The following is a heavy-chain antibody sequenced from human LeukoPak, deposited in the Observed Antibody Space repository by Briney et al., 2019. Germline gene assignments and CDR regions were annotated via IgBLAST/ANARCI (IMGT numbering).Heavy chain of an antibody. CDR1: GYTFTGYH. J-gene: IGHJ5*02. D-gene: IGHD2-8*01. CDR2: INPNSGGT. CDR3: AREAERYCTNGVCYTKGWFDP. V-gene: IGHV1-2*02. Sequence: ASVKVSCKASGYTFTGYHMHWVRQAPGQGLEWMGWINPNSGGTNYAQKFQGRVTMTRDTSISTAYMELSRLRSDDTAVYYCAREAERYCTNGVCYTKGWFDPWGQGTLVTVSS.